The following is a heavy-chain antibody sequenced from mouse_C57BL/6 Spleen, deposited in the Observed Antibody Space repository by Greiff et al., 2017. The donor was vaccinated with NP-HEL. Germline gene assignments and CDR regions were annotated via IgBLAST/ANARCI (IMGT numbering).Heavy chain of an antibody. D-gene: IGHD2-4*01. CDR1: GYTFTSYG. J-gene: IGHJ1*03. Sequence: VHVKQSGAELVRPGSSVKMSCKTSGYTFTSYGINWVKQRPGQGLEWIGYIYIGNGYTEYNEKFKGKATLTSDTSSSTAYMQLSSLTSEDSAIYFCAKGITGNWYFDVWGTGTTVTVSS. CDR2: IYIGNGYT. CDR3: AKGITGNWYFDV. V-gene: IGHV1-58*01.